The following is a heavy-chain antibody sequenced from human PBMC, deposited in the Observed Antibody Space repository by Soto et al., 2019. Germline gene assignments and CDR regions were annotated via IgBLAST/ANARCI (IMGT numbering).Heavy chain of an antibody. CDR2: VSGSGGGT. D-gene: IGHD2-21*02. CDR1: GFTFNTYG. V-gene: IGHV3-23*01. Sequence: EVQLLESGGGLVQPGGSLTLSCAASGFTFNTYGMTWVRQAPGKELEWVSTVSGSGGGTYYADSVKGRFTISRVNSKNTMYLQMSNLRAEDTAVYFCARIGPYCGGDCYPDFDFWGLGTPVTVSS. J-gene: IGHJ4*02. CDR3: ARIGPYCGGDCYPDFDF.